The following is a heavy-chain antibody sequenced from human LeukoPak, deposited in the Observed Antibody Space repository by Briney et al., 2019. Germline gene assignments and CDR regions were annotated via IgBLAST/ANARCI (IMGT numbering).Heavy chain of an antibody. CDR2: ISGSGGST. Sequence: GGSLRLSCAASGFTFSGYAMSWVREAPGKGLEWVSAISGSGGSTYYADSVKGPFTISRDNSKNTLYLQMNSLRAEDTAAYYCATRMTTVPEAYYYYYGMDVWGQGTTVTVSS. D-gene: IGHD4-17*01. CDR3: ATRMTTVPEAYYYYYGMDV. J-gene: IGHJ6*02. CDR1: GFTFSGYA. V-gene: IGHV3-23*01.